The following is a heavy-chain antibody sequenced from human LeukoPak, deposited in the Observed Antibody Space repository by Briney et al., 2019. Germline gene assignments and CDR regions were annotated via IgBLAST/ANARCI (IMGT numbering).Heavy chain of an antibody. V-gene: IGHV4-59*01. CDR1: GGSMGSYY. Sequence: SETLSLTCTVSGGSMGSYYWSWIRQPPGKGLEWIGYIYDSGSTNYNPSLKSRVTISVDTSKNQFSLKLSSVTAADTAVYYCARDRARTYYYDSSGAFDIWGQGTMVTVSS. CDR2: IYDSGST. D-gene: IGHD3-22*01. CDR3: ARDRARTYYYDSSGAFDI. J-gene: IGHJ3*02.